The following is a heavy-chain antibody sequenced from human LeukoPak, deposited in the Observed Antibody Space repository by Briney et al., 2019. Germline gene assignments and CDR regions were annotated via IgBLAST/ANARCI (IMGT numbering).Heavy chain of an antibody. CDR3: ARVYSSASISDY. D-gene: IGHD6-13*01. J-gene: IGHJ4*02. CDR2: ISSSSSYI. CDR1: GFTFSSYS. Sequence: PGGSLRLSCAASGFTFSSYSMNWVRQAPGKGLEWVSSISSSSSYIYYADSVKGRFTISGDNAKNSLYLQMNSLRAEDTAVYYCARVYSSASISDYWGQGTLVTVSS. V-gene: IGHV3-21*01.